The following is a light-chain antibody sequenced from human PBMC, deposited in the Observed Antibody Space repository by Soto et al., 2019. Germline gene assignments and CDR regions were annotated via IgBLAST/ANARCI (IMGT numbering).Light chain of an antibody. CDR3: QQYNNWPRAT. CDR1: QRINSN. CDR2: RAS. V-gene: IGKV3-15*01. J-gene: IGKJ4*01. Sequence: IVMTQSPATLSVSPGERATLSCRASQRINSNLAWYQQKPGQAPRLLMFRASIRATGFPARFSGSGSGTEFNITISSLQSEDSANYYCQQYNNWPRATFGGGTKVEIK.